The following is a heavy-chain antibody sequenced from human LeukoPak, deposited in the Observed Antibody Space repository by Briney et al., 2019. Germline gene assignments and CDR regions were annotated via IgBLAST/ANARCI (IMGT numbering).Heavy chain of an antibody. CDR2: IYTSGST. J-gene: IGHJ5*02. V-gene: IGHV4-4*07. CDR1: GGSISSYY. Sequence: NPSETLSLTCTVSGGSISSYYWSWIRQPAGKGLEWIGRIYTSGSTNYNPSLKSRVTISVDTSKNQFSLKLSSVTAADTAVYYCAREGSAYWSFDPWGQGTLVTVSS. CDR3: AREGSAYWSFDP. D-gene: IGHD2-15*01.